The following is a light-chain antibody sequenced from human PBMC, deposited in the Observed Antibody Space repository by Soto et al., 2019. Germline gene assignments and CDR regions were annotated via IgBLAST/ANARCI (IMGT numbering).Light chain of an antibody. CDR1: RDISAY. CDR2: GAS. J-gene: IGKJ5*01. CDR3: QQFNSYPRT. V-gene: IGKV1-9*01. Sequence: DIQLTQSPSFLSSSTSDGVPITCLASRDISAYLAWYQQKPGKAPNLLIYGASTLQSGVPSRFSGSGSGTEFTLTISSLQPEDFATYYCQQFNSYPRTFGQGTRLEI.